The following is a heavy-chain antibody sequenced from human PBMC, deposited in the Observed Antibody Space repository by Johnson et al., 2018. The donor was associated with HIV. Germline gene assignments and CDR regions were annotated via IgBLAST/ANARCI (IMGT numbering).Heavy chain of an antibody. D-gene: IGHD3-10*01. Sequence: QVQLVESGGGVVQPGGSLRLSCAASGFTFSSYGMHWVRQAPGKGLEWVAFIRYGGRNKYYADSVTGRFTISRDTLKNTLYLQMNSLRAEYTAVYYCAKDPPWIWFGELYGFDAFDIWGQGTMVTVSS. CDR3: AKDPPWIWFGELYGFDAFDI. CDR1: GFTFSSYG. V-gene: IGHV3-30*02. CDR2: IRYGGRNK. J-gene: IGHJ3*02.